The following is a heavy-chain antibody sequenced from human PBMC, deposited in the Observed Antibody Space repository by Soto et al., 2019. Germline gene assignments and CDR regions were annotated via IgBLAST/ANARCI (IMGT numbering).Heavy chain of an antibody. D-gene: IGHD3-3*01. CDR3: ARVATIFGVVPDY. J-gene: IGHJ4*02. CDR2: INPNGGVT. V-gene: IGHV1-2*04. CDR1: GYTFTGYY. Sequence: GASVKVSCKASGYTFTGYYIHWVRQAPGQGLEWMGWINPNGGVTNYAQKFQDWVTMTSDTSISTAYMELSRLKSDDTAVYYCARVATIFGVVPDYWGQGTLVTVSS.